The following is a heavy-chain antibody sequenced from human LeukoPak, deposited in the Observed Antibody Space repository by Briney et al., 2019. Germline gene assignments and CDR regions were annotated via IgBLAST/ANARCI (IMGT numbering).Heavy chain of an antibody. CDR3: ARGSDSLDV. CDR1: GFTFSSYS. CDR2: ISSRGSYI. Sequence: GGSLRLSCAASGFTFSSYSMNWVRQAPGKGLEWVSSISSRGSYIYYADSVKGRFTISRDNAENSLYLQMSSLRAEDTAVYYCARGSDSLDVWGQGTTVTVSS. V-gene: IGHV3-21*01. J-gene: IGHJ6*02. D-gene: IGHD2-15*01.